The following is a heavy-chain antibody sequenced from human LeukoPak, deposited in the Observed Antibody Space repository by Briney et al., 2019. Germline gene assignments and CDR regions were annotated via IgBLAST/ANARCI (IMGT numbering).Heavy chain of an antibody. J-gene: IGHJ6*03. CDR3: AREIIAVAGIYYYYYMDV. Sequence: GGSLRLSCAASGFTVSSNYMSWVRQAPGKGLGWVSVIYSGGSTYYADSVKGRFTISRDNSKNTLYLQMNSLRAEDTAVYYCAREIIAVAGIYYYYYMDVWGKGTTVTVSS. D-gene: IGHD6-19*01. CDR2: IYSGGST. V-gene: IGHV3-53*01. CDR1: GFTVSSNY.